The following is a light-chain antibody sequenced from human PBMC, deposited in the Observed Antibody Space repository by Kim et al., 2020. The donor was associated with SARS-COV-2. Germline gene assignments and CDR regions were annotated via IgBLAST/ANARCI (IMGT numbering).Light chain of an antibody. CDR3: HQYNDWPLT. V-gene: IGKV3-15*01. J-gene: IGKJ4*01. CDR2: CAS. CDR1: QSVNSN. Sequence: VSPGERATPSCRASQSVNSNLAWYQLKPGQAPRLLIYCASARATGIPARFSGSGSGTEFTLTISSLQSEDFAVYYCHQYNDWPLTFGGGTKVDIK.